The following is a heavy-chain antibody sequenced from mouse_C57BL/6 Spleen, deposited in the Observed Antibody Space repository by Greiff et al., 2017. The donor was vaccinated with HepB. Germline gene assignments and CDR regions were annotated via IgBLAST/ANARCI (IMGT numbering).Heavy chain of an antibody. J-gene: IGHJ2*01. Sequence: EVQLQESGGDLVKPGGSLKLSCAASGFTFSSYGMSWVRQTPDKRLEWVATISSGGSYTYYPDSVKGRFTISRDNAKNTLYLQMSSLKSEDTAMYYCARGDDYDEGYYFDYWGQGTTLTVSS. V-gene: IGHV5-6*01. D-gene: IGHD2-4*01. CDR1: GFTFSSYG. CDR2: ISSGGSYT. CDR3: ARGDDYDEGYYFDY.